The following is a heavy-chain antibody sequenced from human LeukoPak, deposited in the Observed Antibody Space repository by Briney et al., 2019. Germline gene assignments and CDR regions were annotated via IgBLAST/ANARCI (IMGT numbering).Heavy chain of an antibody. Sequence: PGRSLRLSCAASGFTFDDYAMHWVRQAPGKGLEWISYISGDSSQIFYADSVKGRFTTSRDNAKNSLHLQMSSLRVEDTALYYCVRDQGAPDYWGQGTLLTVSS. J-gene: IGHJ4*02. CDR1: GFTFDDYA. V-gene: IGHV3-48*01. CDR2: ISGDSSQI. CDR3: VRDQGAPDY. D-gene: IGHD1-26*01.